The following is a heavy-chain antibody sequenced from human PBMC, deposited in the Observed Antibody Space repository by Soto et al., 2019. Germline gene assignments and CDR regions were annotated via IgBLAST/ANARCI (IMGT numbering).Heavy chain of an antibody. CDR2: IIPLFGTT. CDR3: AAELGFGKLSVV. V-gene: IGHV1-69*01. J-gene: IGHJ6*02. Sequence: QVQVVQSGVEVRRPGSSVKVSCKASGDTFKNCVISWVRQAPGQGLEWMGGIIPLFGTTDFAQRFQGRLTITTDESTTTAYMELSRLRSEDTATYYCAAELGFGKLSVVWGQGTTAIVSS. CDR1: GDTFKNCV. D-gene: IGHD3-10*01.